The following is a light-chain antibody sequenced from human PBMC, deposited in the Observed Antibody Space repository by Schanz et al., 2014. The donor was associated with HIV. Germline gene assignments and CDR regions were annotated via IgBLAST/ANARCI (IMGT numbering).Light chain of an antibody. CDR1: SSNIGAGYD. V-gene: IGLV1-40*01. CDR3: QSYESSLSVICV. J-gene: IGLJ1*01. Sequence: QSVLTQPPSVSGAPGQRVTISCSGNSSNIGAGYDVHWYQHLPGTAPKLLIFGSSNRPSGVPDRFSGSKSGTSASLAITGLQAEDEADYYCQSYESSLSVICVFGTGTKLTVL. CDR2: GSS.